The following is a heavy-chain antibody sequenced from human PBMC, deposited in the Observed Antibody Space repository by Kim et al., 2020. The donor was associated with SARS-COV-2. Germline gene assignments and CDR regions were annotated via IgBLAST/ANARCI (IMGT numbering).Heavy chain of an antibody. CDR2: T. D-gene: IGHD3-16*01. V-gene: IGHV3-74*01. Sequence: TTYADAVRGRFTIYRDNAKNTLFLQMNSLRADDTAVYYCARDLSGGGDSWGQGTLVTVSS. CDR3: ARDLSGGGDS. J-gene: IGHJ4*02.